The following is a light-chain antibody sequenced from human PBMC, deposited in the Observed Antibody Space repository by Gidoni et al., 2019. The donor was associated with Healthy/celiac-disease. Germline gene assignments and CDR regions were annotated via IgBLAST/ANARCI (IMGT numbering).Light chain of an antibody. CDR3: QAWDSSIV. CDR2: QDS. CDR1: KLGDIY. J-gene: IGLJ2*01. Sequence: SYELTQPPSVSVSPGQPASITCSGDKLGDIYACWYQQKTGQSPVLVIYQDSKRPSGIPERFSGSNSGNTATLTLSGTQAMDEADYYCQAWDSSIVFGGGTKLTVL. V-gene: IGLV3-1*01.